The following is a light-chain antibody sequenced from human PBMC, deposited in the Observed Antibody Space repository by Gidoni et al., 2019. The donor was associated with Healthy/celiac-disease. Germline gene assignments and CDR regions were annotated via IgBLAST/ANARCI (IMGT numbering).Light chain of an antibody. CDR1: QSVLYSSNNNNY. Sequence: DIVMTPSPASLAVSLGERATINCKSSQSVLYSSNNNNYLAWYQQKPRQPPKLLIYWASTRESGVPDRFSGSGSGKDFTLTISSLQAEDVAVYYCQQYYSTPWTFGQGTKVEIK. CDR2: WAS. CDR3: QQYYSTPWT. J-gene: IGKJ1*01. V-gene: IGKV4-1*01.